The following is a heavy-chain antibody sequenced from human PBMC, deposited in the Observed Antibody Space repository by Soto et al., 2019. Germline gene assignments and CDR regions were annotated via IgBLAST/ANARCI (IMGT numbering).Heavy chain of an antibody. V-gene: IGHV4-34*01. CDR2: SNHSGST. Sequence: SETLSLTCAVYGGSFSGYYWSWIRQPPGKGLEWIGESNHSGSTNYNPSLKSRVTISVDTSKNKFSLKLSSVTAADTAVYYCARGYGSGWFVDYWGQGTLVTVSS. CDR1: GGSFSGYY. D-gene: IGHD6-19*01. J-gene: IGHJ4*02. CDR3: ARGYGSGWFVDY.